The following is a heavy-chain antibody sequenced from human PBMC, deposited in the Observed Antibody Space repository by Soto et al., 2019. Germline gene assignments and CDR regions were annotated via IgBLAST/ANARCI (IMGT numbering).Heavy chain of an antibody. CDR3: ARLPGYCSGDSCRIDY. Sequence: SETLSLTCTVSGGSISSSFWSWIRQPPGKGLEWIGYIYYTGSTNYSPALKSRVTISVDTSKNQFSLKLSSVTAADTAVYFCARLPGYCSGDSCRIDYWGQGTLVTVSS. V-gene: IGHV4-59*08. D-gene: IGHD2-15*01. CDR2: IYYTGST. CDR1: GGSISSSF. J-gene: IGHJ4*02.